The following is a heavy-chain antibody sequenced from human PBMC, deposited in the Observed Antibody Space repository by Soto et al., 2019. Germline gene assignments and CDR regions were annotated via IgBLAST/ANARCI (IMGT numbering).Heavy chain of an antibody. CDR3: ARVQNGYYL. D-gene: IGHD3-3*01. J-gene: IGHJ4*02. CDR1: GFSFSGYA. Sequence: GGSLRLSCAASGFSFSGYAMTWVRQAPGKGLEWVSYITSTGSGIYYADSVKGRFTISRDNARSSLYLQMSSLKAEDTAVYYCARVQNGYYLWGQGTLVTVSS. V-gene: IGHV3-48*01. CDR2: ITSTGSGI.